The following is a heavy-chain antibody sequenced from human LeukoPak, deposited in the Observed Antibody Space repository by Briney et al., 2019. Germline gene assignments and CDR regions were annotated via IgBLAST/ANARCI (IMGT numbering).Heavy chain of an antibody. CDR3: ARDPYYYDNSGRLED. V-gene: IGHV3-30*04. D-gene: IGHD3-22*01. CDR1: GFSSSAYS. Sequence: PGGSLSLSCAASGFSSSAYSMRWVRQAPGKGLEWVATISYDGSKKYYAESVKGRISTSRDNSKNTLYLQMSSLRTEDTAVYYCARDPYYYDNSGRLEDWGQGTLVTVSS. J-gene: IGHJ4*02. CDR2: ISYDGSKK.